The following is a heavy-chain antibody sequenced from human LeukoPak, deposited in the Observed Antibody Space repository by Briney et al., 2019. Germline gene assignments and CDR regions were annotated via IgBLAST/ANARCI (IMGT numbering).Heavy chain of an antibody. Sequence: SETLSLTCTVSGYSINSGYVWGWVRQPPGKGPEWIGSIFHTGDVYYNPSLRSRVTLSIDTSRNHVSLKVTSVTAADTALYYCARVVASTSIDSWGQGILVTVSS. V-gene: IGHV4-38-2*02. D-gene: IGHD2-15*01. CDR3: ARVVASTSIDS. CDR1: GYSINSGYV. CDR2: IFHTGDV. J-gene: IGHJ4*02.